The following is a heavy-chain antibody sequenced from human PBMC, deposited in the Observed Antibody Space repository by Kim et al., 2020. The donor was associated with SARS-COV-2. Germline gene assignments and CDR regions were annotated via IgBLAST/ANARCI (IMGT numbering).Heavy chain of an antibody. CDR3: ARGGYSSSWSIGEAFDF. V-gene: IGHV3-30*04. CDR2: ISDDANNK. CDR1: GFTFSDFA. J-gene: IGHJ3*01. D-gene: IGHD6-13*01. Sequence: GGSLRLSCAASGFTFSDFAFHWVRQAPGKGLEWVAVISDDANNKYDAESVKGRFTISRDNSKNTLYLQMNSLRAEDTAVYYCARGGYSSSWSIGEAFDFWGQGTMVTVS.